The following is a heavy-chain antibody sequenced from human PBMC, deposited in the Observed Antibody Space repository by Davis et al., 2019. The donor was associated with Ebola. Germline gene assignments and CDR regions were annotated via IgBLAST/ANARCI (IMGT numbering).Heavy chain of an antibody. D-gene: IGHD6-25*01. V-gene: IGHV4-39*01. CDR1: GGSLSSDY. J-gene: IGHJ4*02. CDR3: ASPGGRY. Sequence: SETLSLTCSVFGGSLSSDYWGWIRQPPGKGLEWIGSIYYSGSTYYNPSLKSRVTISVDTSKNQFSLKLSSVTAADTAVYYCASPGGRYWGQGTLVTVSS. CDR2: IYYSGST.